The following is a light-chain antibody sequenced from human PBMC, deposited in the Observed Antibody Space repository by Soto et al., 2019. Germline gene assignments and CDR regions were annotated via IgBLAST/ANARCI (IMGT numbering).Light chain of an antibody. Sequence: QSARAQPASVSGSPGQSITMSCTGTSSDAGSYNLVSWYQQNPGKAPKLMIYEGTKRPSGVSDRFSGSKSGNTASMTISGLQAEDEADYYCCSYAHDTRSGTVVFGGGTKVTVL. V-gene: IGLV2-23*01. CDR3: CSYAHDTRSGTVV. CDR1: SSDAGSYNL. CDR2: EGT. J-gene: IGLJ2*01.